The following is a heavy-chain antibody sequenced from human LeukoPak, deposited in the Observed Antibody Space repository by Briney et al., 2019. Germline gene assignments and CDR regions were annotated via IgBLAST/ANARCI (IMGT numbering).Heavy chain of an antibody. D-gene: IGHD4-17*01. CDR1: GFTFNKAW. CDR3: ATDLGDYGDYIRE. V-gene: IGHV3-15*01. CDR2: IKSKTAGGAT. J-gene: IGHJ4*02. Sequence: GGSLRLSCATSGFTFNKAWMSWIRQAPGKGLEWVGRIKSKTAGGATDYPPPVKGRFIISRDDSKNMVYLQMNSLKTEDTALYYCATDLGDYGDYIREWGQGTLVTVSS.